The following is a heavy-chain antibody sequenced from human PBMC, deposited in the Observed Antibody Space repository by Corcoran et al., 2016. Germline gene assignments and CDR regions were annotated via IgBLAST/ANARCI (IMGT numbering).Heavy chain of an antibody. CDR3: SRGPESSGRDY. D-gene: IGHD6-19*01. CDR1: GFTFSSYY. V-gene: IGHV3-74*01. CDR2: VTSDGSST. J-gene: IGHJ4*02. Sequence: EVQLVESGGGLVQPGGSLRLSCAASGFTFSSYYMHWVRQTPGEGLVWVSRVTSDGSSTTYADSVKGRFTISRDNAKNTLYLQMNSLRVEDTAVYYCSRGPESSGRDYWGQGTQVTVSS.